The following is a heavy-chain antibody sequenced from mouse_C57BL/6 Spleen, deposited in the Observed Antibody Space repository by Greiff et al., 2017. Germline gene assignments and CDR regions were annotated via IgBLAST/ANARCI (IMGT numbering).Heavy chain of an antibody. Sequence: QVQLKESGAELTRPGASVKLSCKASGYTFTSYTMHWVKQRPGQGLEWIGYINPSSGYTKYNQKFKDKATLTADKSSSTAYMTVCRRASEDSADYYGTSEPFYYGSRGYFDDWGQGTTLTVSS. CDR2: INPSSGYT. CDR3: TSEPFYYGSRGYFDD. J-gene: IGHJ2*01. D-gene: IGHD1-1*01. V-gene: IGHV1-4*01. CDR1: GYTFTSYT.